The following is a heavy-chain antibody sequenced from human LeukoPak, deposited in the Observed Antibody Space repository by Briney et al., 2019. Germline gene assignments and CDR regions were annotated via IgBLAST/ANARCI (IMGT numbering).Heavy chain of an antibody. V-gene: IGHV4-34*01. Sequence: SETLSLTCAVYGGSFSGYHWSWIRQPPGKGLEWIGEINHSGSTNYNPSLKSRVTISVDTSKNQFSLKLSSVTAADTAMYYCARGVYSYGPDYWGQGTLVTVSS. D-gene: IGHD5-18*01. J-gene: IGHJ4*02. CDR2: INHSGST. CDR3: ARGVYSYGPDY. CDR1: GGSFSGYH.